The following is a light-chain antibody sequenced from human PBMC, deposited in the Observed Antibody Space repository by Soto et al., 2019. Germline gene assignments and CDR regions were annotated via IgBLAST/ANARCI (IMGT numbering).Light chain of an antibody. CDR1: QSVNSW. CDR2: QPS. CDR3: QQYSSYSIS. Sequence: DIPMTQSPSTLSASVGDSVTITCRASQSVNSWLAWYQQKPGSAPKLLIYQPSILETGVPSRFSGSGSGTEFTLIITTLQPDDFATYYCQQYSSYSISFGQGTRLEIK. J-gene: IGKJ2*03. V-gene: IGKV1-5*03.